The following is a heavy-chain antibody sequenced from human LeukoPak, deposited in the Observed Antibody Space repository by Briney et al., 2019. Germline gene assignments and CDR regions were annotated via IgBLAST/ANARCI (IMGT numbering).Heavy chain of an antibody. CDR3: AKRMGPSIAATDLDY. V-gene: IGHV3-33*06. Sequence: PGGSLRLSCAASGFSLSSHGMHWVRQAPGKGLEWVAVIWDDGVNKYYGDSVNGRVTISRDNSKNTLYLQMNSLRAEDTAVYYCAKRMGPSIAATDLDYWGQGTLVTVSS. D-gene: IGHD6-13*01. CDR2: IWDDGVNK. CDR1: GFSLSSHG. J-gene: IGHJ4*02.